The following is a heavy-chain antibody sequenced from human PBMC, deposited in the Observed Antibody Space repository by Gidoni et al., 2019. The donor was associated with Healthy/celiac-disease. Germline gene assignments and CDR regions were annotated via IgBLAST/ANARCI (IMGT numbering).Heavy chain of an antibody. V-gene: IGHV1-8*01. J-gene: IGHJ6*02. D-gene: IGHD2-15*01. CDR2: MNPNSGNT. Sequence: QVQLVQSGAEVKKPGASVKVSCKASGYTFTSYDLNWVRQATGQGLEWMGWMNPNSGNTGYAQKFQGRVTMTRNTSISTAYMELSSLRSEDTAVYYCAGVSYCSGGSCYYYGMDVWGQGTTVTVSS. CDR3: AGVSYCSGGSCYYYGMDV. CDR1: GYTFTSYD.